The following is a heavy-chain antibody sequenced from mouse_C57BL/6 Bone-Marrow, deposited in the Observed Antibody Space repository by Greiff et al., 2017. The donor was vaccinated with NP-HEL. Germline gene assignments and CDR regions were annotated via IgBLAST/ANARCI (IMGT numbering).Heavy chain of an antibody. CDR1: GFTFSDYG. J-gene: IGHJ2*01. D-gene: IGHD1-1*01. CDR3: ARNYGKDFDY. V-gene: IGHV5-17*01. Sequence: EVKLMESGGGLVKPGGSLKLSCAASGFTFSDYGMHWVRQAPEKGLEWVAYISSGSSTIYYADTVKGRFTISRDNAKNTLFLQMTSLRSEDTAMYYCARNYGKDFDYWGQGTTLTVSS. CDR2: ISSGSSTI.